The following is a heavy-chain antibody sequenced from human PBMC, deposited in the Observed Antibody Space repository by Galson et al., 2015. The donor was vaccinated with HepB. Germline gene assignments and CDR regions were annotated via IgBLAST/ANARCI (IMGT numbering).Heavy chain of an antibody. CDR1: GFTFSSYS. CDR2: ISSSSSYI. J-gene: IGHJ3*02. CDR3: ASQEAPAAIVRAFDI. D-gene: IGHD2-2*01. V-gene: IGHV3-21*01. Sequence: SLRLSCAASGFTFSSYSMNWVRQAPGKGLEWVSSISSSSSYIYYADSVKGRFTISRDNAKNSLYLQMNSLRAEDTAVYYCASQEAPAAIVRAFDIWGQGTMVTVSS.